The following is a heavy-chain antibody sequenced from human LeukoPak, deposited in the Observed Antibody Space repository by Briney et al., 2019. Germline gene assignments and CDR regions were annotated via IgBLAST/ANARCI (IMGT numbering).Heavy chain of an antibody. D-gene: IGHD6-19*01. J-gene: IGHJ4*02. CDR1: GFTFSSYS. CDR3: ARDLRIAVAGSDDC. V-gene: IGHV3-21*01. Sequence: GGSLRPSCAASGFTFSSYSMNWVRQAPGKGLEWVSSISSSSSYIYYADSVKGRFTISRDNAKNSLYLQMNSLRAEDTAVYYCARDLRIAVAGSDDCWGQGTLVTVSS. CDR2: ISSSSSYI.